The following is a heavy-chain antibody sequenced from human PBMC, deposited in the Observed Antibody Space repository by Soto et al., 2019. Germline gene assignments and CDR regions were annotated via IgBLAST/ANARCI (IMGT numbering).Heavy chain of an antibody. D-gene: IGHD3-22*01. CDR1: GGTFSRHA. V-gene: IGHV1-69*01. CDR3: ARGWGYDSNDYYYAY. J-gene: IGHJ4*02. CDR2: IIPIFGTA. Sequence: QVQLVQSGAEVSKPGSSVKVSCKASGGTFSRHAISWVRQAPGQGLAWMGGIIPIFGTANHAQKFQGRVTIIADESTGAVYMELSSLRSEDTAMYYCARGWGYDSNDYYYAYWGQGTLVIVSS.